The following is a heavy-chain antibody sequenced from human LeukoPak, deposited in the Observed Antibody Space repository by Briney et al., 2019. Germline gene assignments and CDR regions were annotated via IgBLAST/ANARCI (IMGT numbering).Heavy chain of an antibody. CDR1: GFTFSNYW. V-gene: IGHV3-7*01. CDR2: IKQDGSEK. Sequence: GGSLRLSCAASGFTFSNYWMTWVRQAPGKGLEWVANIKQDGSEKYYVESVKGRFTISRDNAKNSLYLQMNSLRAEDTAVYYCARGATRMASARILGWGQGTLVTVSS. J-gene: IGHJ4*02. D-gene: IGHD6-6*01. CDR3: ARGATRMASARILG.